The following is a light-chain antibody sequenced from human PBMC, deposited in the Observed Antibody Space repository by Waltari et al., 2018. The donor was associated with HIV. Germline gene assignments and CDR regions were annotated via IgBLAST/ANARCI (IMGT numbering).Light chain of an antibody. CDR2: DDS. J-gene: IGLJ2*01. Sequence: SYVLTQPPSVSVAPGQTARITCGGNNIGSKSVHWYQQKPGQAPVLVGYDDSDRPSGIPGRFSGSNSGNTATLTISMVESGDEADYDCQVWDSSSDHVVFGGGTKLTVL. CDR1: NIGSKS. CDR3: QVWDSSSDHVV. V-gene: IGLV3-21*02.